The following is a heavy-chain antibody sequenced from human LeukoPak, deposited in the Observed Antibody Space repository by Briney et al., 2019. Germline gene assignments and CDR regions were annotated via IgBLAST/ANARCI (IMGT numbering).Heavy chain of an antibody. D-gene: IGHD1-26*01. CDR2: IYYSGST. CDR3: ARDNNAYYVQGDWFDP. Sequence: ETSETLSLTCTVSGGSISSGDYYWSWIRQPPGKGLEWIGYIYYSGSTYYNPSLKSRVTISVDTSKNQFSLKLSSVTAADTAVYYCARDNNAYYVQGDWFDPWGQGTLVTVSS. CDR1: GGSISSGDYY. V-gene: IGHV4-30-4*01. J-gene: IGHJ5*02.